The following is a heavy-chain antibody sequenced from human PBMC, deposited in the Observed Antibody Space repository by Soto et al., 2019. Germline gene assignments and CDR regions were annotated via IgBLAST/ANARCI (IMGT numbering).Heavy chain of an antibody. D-gene: IGHD3-3*02. CDR1: VFAFSNYE. J-gene: IGHJ4*02. Sequence: PGGSLRLSWSASVFAFSNYEMNWVRQAPGKGLEWVSYISLSGSTIYYADSVKGRFTISRDDAKNSLYLQMDSLRADDTAVYYCARESFSASPNFFDYWGQGTLVTVSS. CDR3: ARESFSASPNFFDY. CDR2: ISLSGSTI. V-gene: IGHV3-48*03.